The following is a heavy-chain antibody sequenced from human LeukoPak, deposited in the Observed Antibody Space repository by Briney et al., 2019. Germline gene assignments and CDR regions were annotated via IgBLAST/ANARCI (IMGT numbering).Heavy chain of an antibody. J-gene: IGHJ4*02. CDR2: ISGSGGST. D-gene: IGHD6-19*01. CDR3: AKDVRLGGGWYPYFDY. V-gene: IGHV3-23*01. CDR1: GGSISSSSYY. Sequence: TSETLSLTCTVSGGSISSSSYYWGWIRQPPGKGLEWVSTISGSGGSTYYADSVKGRFTISRDNSKNTLYMQMNSLRAEDTAVYYCAKDVRLGGGWYPYFDYWGQGTLVTVSS.